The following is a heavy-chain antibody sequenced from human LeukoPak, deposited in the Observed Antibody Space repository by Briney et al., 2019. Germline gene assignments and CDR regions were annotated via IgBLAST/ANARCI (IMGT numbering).Heavy chain of an antibody. CDR1: GFTFSSYS. CDR2: ISSSSSTI. CDR3: ARVDAVWSYSVDY. Sequence: GGSLRLSCAASGFTFSSYSMNWVRQAPGKGLEWVSYISSSSSTIYYADSVKGRFTISRDNAKNSLYLQMNSLRAEDTAVYYCARVDAVWSYSVDYWGQGTLVTVSS. V-gene: IGHV3-48*04. D-gene: IGHD3-10*01. J-gene: IGHJ4*02.